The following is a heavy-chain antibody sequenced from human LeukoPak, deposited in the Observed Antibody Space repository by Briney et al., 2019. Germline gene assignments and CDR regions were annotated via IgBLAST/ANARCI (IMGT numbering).Heavy chain of an antibody. CDR1: GYTFTSYG. D-gene: IGHD6-13*01. CDR3: ARASPLYPYLANSSWYGEWDY. CDR2: ISAYNGNT. J-gene: IGHJ4*02. Sequence: ASVKVSCKASGYTFTSYGIGWVRQAPGQGLEWMRWISAYNGNTNYAQKLQGRVTVTTDTSASTAYMELRSLRSDDTAVYYCARASPLYPYLANSSWYGEWDYWGQGTLVTVSS. V-gene: IGHV1-18*01.